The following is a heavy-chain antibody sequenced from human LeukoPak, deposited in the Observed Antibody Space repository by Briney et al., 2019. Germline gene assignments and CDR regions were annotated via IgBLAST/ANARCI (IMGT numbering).Heavy chain of an antibody. D-gene: IGHD5-12*01. CDR3: ARARRGYSGYAQAPPGY. CDR1: GYTFTSYY. J-gene: IGHJ4*02. V-gene: IGHV1-2*02. Sequence: GASVKVSCKASGYTFTSYYMHWVRQAPGQGLEWMGWINPNSGGTNYAQKFQGRVTMTRDTSISTAYMELSRLRSDDTAVYYCARARRGYSGYAQAPPGYWGQGTLVTVSS. CDR2: INPNSGGT.